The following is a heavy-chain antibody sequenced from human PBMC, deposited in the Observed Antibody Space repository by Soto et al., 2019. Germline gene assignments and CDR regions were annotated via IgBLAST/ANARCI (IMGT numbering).Heavy chain of an antibody. CDR1: GFTFSSYA. CDR3: AKDGLSSGWEADFDY. V-gene: IGHV3-23*01. D-gene: IGHD6-19*01. Sequence: PGGSLRLSCAASGFTFSSYAMSWVRQAPGKGLEWVSAISGSGGSTYYADSVKGRFTISRDNSKNTLYLQMNSLRAEDTAVYYCAKDGLSSGWEADFDYWGQGTLVTVSS. J-gene: IGHJ4*02. CDR2: ISGSGGST.